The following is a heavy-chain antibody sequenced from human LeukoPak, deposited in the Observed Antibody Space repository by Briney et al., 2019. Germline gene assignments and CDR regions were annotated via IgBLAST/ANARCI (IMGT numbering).Heavy chain of an antibody. CDR2: ISSSSSYI. J-gene: IGHJ3*02. CDR1: GFTFISYS. V-gene: IGHV3-21*01. D-gene: IGHD3-22*01. Sequence: GGSLSLSCAASGFTFISYSMNGVRQAPGKGLEGVSSISSSSSYIYYADSGKGGFTISRDNAKNSLYLQMNSLRAEDTAVYYCARDLGYFDIWGQGTMVTVSS. CDR3: ARDLGYFDI.